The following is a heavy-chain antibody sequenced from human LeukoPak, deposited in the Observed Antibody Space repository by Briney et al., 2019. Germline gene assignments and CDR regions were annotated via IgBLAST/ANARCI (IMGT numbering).Heavy chain of an antibody. D-gene: IGHD3-16*01. CDR1: GGSISSYY. Sequence: TSETLSLTCTVSGGSISSYYWSWIRQPPGKGLEWIGYIYYSGSTNYNPSLKSRVTISVDTSKNQFSLKLSSVTATDTAVYYCARRDRGGYYGMDVWGQGTTVTVSS. CDR2: IYYSGST. J-gene: IGHJ6*02. CDR3: ARRDRGGYYGMDV. V-gene: IGHV4-59*08.